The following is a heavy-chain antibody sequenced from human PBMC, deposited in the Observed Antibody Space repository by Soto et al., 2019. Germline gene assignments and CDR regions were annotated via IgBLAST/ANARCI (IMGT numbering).Heavy chain of an antibody. J-gene: IGHJ4*02. V-gene: IGHV1-46*01. CDR2: INPSGGST. D-gene: IGHD4-17*01. CDR1: GYTFTSYY. Sequence: QVQLVQSGAEVKKPGASVKVSCKASGYTFTSYYMHWVRQAPGQGLEWMGIINPSGGSTSYAQKFQGRVTMNRDTSTSTVYMELSSLRSEDTAVYYCARDTAPGTTPGYWGQGTLGTVSS. CDR3: ARDTAPGTTPGY.